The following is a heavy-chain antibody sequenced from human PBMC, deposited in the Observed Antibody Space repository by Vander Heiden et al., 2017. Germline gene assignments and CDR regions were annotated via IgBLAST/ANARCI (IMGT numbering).Heavy chain of an antibody. Sequence: EVQLVESGGGLVQPGGSLKLSCAASGFTFSGSAMHWVRQASGKGLEWVGRIRSKANSYATAYAASVKGRFTISRDDSKNTAYLQMNRLKTEDTAVYYCTSSGVVPEDYFDYWGQGTLVTVSS. CDR1: GFTFSGSA. CDR3: TSSGVVPEDYFDY. J-gene: IGHJ4*02. V-gene: IGHV3-73*02. CDR2: IRSKANSYAT. D-gene: IGHD2-2*01.